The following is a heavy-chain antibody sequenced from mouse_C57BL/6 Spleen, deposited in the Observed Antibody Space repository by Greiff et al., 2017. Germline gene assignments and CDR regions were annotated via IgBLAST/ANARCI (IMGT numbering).Heavy chain of an antibody. V-gene: IGHV1-42*01. J-gene: IGHJ3*01. Sequence: EVQLQQSGPELVKPGASVKISCKASGYSFTGYYMNWVKQSPEKSLEWIGEINPSTGGTTYNQKFKAKATLTVDKSSSTAYMQLKSLTSEDSAVYYCARGAWCAYWGQGTLVTVSA. CDR3: ARGAWCAY. CDR1: GYSFTGYY. CDR2: INPSTGGT.